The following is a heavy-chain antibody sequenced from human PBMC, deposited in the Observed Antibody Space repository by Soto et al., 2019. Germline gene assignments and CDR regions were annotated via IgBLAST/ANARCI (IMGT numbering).Heavy chain of an antibody. Sequence: QVQLVESGGGVVQPGRSLRLSCAASGFTFSSYGMHWVRQAPGKGLEWVAVISYDGSNKYYADSVKGRFTISRDNSTXTXNLQMNSLRTEDTAVYDCANDQGCSGGSCYPWYFDYWGQGTLVTVSS. CDR3: ANDQGCSGGSCYPWYFDY. V-gene: IGHV3-30*18. CDR1: GFTFSSYG. CDR2: ISYDGSNK. D-gene: IGHD2-15*01. J-gene: IGHJ4*02.